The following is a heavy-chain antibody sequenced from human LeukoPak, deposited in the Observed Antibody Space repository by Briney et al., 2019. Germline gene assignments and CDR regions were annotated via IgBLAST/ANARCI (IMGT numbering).Heavy chain of an antibody. CDR1: GFTLSNYW. Sequence: GGSLRLSCAASGFTLSNYWMNWVRQVPGRGLEWVANIKQDGSEKYYVDSVKGRFTISRDNAKRTLYLQMNSLRAEDTALYYCARDWGMDVWGQGTTVTVSS. CDR2: IKQDGSEK. V-gene: IGHV3-7*05. J-gene: IGHJ6*02. CDR3: ARDWGMDV.